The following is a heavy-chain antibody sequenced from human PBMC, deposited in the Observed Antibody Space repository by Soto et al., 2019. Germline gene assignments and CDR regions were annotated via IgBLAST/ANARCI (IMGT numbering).Heavy chain of an antibody. CDR1: GGTFSSYA. D-gene: IGHD2-15*01. J-gene: IGHJ5*02. CDR3: ARDDGHCSGGSCYYYWFEP. CDR2: IIPIFGTA. V-gene: IGHV1-69*01. Sequence: QVQLVQSGAEVKKPGSSVKVSCKASGGTFSSYAISWVRQAPGQGLEWMGGIIPIFGTANYAQKFQGRVTITADESTSTAYMELSSLRSEDTAVYYCARDDGHCSGGSCYYYWFEPRGQGTLVTVSS.